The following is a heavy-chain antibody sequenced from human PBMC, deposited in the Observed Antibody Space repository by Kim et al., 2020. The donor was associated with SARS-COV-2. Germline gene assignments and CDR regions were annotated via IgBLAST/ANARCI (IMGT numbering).Heavy chain of an antibody. CDR1: GFTFNTYP. D-gene: IGHD3-3*02. CDR3: SRDAFASIDY. V-gene: IGHV3-30-3*01. Sequence: GGSLRLSCAASGFTFNTYPMHWVRQAPGKGLEWVSIVSANGGTKYYEDSVKGRFTISRDDFKNTVYLQMNSLRPEDTAVYFCSRDAFASIDYWGQGTLVTVSS. J-gene: IGHJ4*02. CDR2: VSANGGTK.